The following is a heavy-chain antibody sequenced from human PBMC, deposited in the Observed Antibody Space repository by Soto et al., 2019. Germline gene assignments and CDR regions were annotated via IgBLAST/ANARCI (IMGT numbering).Heavy chain of an antibody. V-gene: IGHV4-34*01. Sequence: SETLSLTCAVYGGSFSGYYWSWIRQPPGKGLEWIGEINHSGSTNYNPSLKSRVTISVDTSKNQFSLKLSSVTAADTAVYYCARGRFVLYYYGSGSLKYFDYWGQGTLVTVSS. J-gene: IGHJ4*02. CDR1: GGSFSGYY. D-gene: IGHD3-10*01. CDR3: ARGRFVLYYYGSGSLKYFDY. CDR2: INHSGST.